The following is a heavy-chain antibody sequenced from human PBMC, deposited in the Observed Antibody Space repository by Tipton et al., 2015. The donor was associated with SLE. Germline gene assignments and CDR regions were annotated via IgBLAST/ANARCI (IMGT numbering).Heavy chain of an antibody. J-gene: IGHJ4*02. Sequence: GSLRLSCAASGFTFSRHDMSWVRQAPGKGLEWVSAISGSGTRTYYADSVRGRFTISRDNSKNTMYLQMNSLRAEDTATYYCARGDISGYYVDYWGQGTLVTVSS. CDR3: ARGDISGYYVDY. D-gene: IGHD3-22*01. CDR1: GFTFSRHD. CDR2: ISGSGTRT. V-gene: IGHV3-23*01.